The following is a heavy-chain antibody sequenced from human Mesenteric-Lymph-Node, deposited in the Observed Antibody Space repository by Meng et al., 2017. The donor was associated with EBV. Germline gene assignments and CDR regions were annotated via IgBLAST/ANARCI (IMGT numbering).Heavy chain of an antibody. V-gene: IGHV4-61*01. CDR1: GVSVSGDSFY. Sequence: QMQLQESGTGLVKPSETLSLTCTVSGVSVSGDSFYWSWIRQPPGKGLEWIGFIYDSVITHYSPSLKSRVTISVDTSNNQFSLELRSMTPADTAVYYCARDRGWELLDYWGQGTLVTVSS. CDR3: ARDRGWELLDY. D-gene: IGHD1-26*01. CDR2: IYDSVIT. J-gene: IGHJ4*02.